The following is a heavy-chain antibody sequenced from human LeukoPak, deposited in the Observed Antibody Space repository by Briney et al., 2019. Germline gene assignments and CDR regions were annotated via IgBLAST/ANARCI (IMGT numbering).Heavy chain of an antibody. Sequence: SETLSLTCTVSGGSISSYYWSWIRQPAGKGLEWIGRIYTSGSTNYNPSLKSRVTMSVDTSKNQFSLKLSSVTAADTAVYYCARVAGYCSGGSCYWFDPWGQGTLVTVSS. CDR1: GGSISSYY. D-gene: IGHD2-15*01. J-gene: IGHJ5*02. CDR2: IYTSGST. V-gene: IGHV4-4*07. CDR3: ARVAGYCSGGSCYWFDP.